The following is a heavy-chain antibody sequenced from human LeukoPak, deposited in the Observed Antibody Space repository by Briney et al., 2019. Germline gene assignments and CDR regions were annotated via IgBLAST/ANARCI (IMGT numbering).Heavy chain of an antibody. J-gene: IGHJ4*02. CDR2: IYYSGST. CDR3: ARGGVPGGFYGSFDY. V-gene: IGHV4-59*01. D-gene: IGHD3-3*01. CDR1: GGSISTYY. Sequence: SETLSLTCTVSGGSISTYYWSWVRQPPGRGLEWIGYIYYSGSTNHNPSLQSRVTISVDTSKNQFSLKLNSVTAADTAVYYCARGGVPGGFYGSFDYWGQGTLVSVSS.